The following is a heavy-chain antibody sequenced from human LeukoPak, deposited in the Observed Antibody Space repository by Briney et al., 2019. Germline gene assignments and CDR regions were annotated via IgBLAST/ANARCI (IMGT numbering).Heavy chain of an antibody. D-gene: IGHD3-22*01. CDR3: ASHRDSRAEDY. CDR1: GYNFTTDW. CDR2: IYPGDSDT. Sequence: GESLKICCTGSGYNFTTDWIAWVRQMRERGLEWMGIIYPGDSDTRYSPSFQGQVTISADKSITTAYLHWSSLKASATAIYCRASHRDSRAEDYWGQGTLVTVSS. V-gene: IGHV5-51*01. J-gene: IGHJ4*02.